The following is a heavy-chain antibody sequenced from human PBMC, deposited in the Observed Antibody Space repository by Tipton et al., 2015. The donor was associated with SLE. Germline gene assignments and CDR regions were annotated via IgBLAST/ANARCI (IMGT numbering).Heavy chain of an antibody. CDR1: GLTFSSHA. D-gene: IGHD5-18*01. J-gene: IGHJ4*02. CDR3: SQPVFY. V-gene: IGHV3-23*01. CDR2: ISESGGGT. Sequence: GSLRLSCAVSGLTFSSHAMSWVRQAPGKGLEWVSTISESGGGTFYADSVKGRFTISRDNSKNTLYLQMNSLRAEDTAVYYCSQPVFYWGQGTLVTVSS.